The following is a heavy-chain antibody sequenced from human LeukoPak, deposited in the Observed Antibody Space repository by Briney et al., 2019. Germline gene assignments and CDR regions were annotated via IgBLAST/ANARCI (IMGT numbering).Heavy chain of an antibody. Sequence: PSETLSLTCTVSGGSISSSSYYWGWIRQPPGKGLEWIGSIYYSGSTYYNPSLKSRVTISVDTSKNQFSLKLSSVTAADTAVYYCARATPRDGDFDYWGQGTLVTVSS. CDR3: ARATPRDGDFDY. CDR1: GGSISSSSYY. J-gene: IGHJ4*02. CDR2: IYYSGST. V-gene: IGHV4-39*07.